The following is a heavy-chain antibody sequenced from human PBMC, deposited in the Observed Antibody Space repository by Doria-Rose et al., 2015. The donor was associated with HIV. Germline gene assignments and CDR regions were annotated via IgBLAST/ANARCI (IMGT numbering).Heavy chain of an antibody. V-gene: IGHV3-21*01. J-gene: IGHJ4*02. D-gene: IGHD3-10*01. CDR3: ATGVTLDY. CDR1: GFTFSSHR. Sequence: VQLVQSGGGLVRPGGSLRLSCATSGFTFSSHRINWVRQAPGKVLEWVSSISSTSAYINYADSVRCRFTISRDNARTSLYLQMDSLRAEDTAIYYCATGVTLDYWGQGTLVTVSS. CDR2: ISSTSAYI.